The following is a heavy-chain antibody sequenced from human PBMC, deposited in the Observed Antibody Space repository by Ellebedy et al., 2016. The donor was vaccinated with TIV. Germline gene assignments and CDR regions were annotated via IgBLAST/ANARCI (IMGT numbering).Heavy chain of an antibody. CDR2: VYWDNDK. CDR3: ARLRRSSGTSRHYFFDY. Sequence: SGPTLVXPTQPLTLACSVSGFSLRTAELGVAWIRHPPGKALEWLALVYWDNDKLYSPSRKTRVSIARDTSKNQVFFTMTNMDPVDTATYYCARLRRSSGTSRHYFFDYWGQGTLVSVSS. J-gene: IGHJ4*02. CDR1: GFSLRTAELG. V-gene: IGHV2-5*02. D-gene: IGHD6-25*01.